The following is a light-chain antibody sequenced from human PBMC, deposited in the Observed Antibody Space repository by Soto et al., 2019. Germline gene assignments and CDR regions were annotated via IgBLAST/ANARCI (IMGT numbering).Light chain of an antibody. J-gene: IGKJ5*01. Sequence: EIVMTQSPATLSVSPGESADLPCRVRQSGASHLAWYQQTPARXXXLXMXXGXVRATGXTARLRGSGSRTEFVLTIDSLQSDDFAVYYCHQYNDWPSITFGQRPRREIK. CDR1: QSGASH. V-gene: IGKV3-15*01. CDR3: HQYNDWPSIT. CDR2: XGX.